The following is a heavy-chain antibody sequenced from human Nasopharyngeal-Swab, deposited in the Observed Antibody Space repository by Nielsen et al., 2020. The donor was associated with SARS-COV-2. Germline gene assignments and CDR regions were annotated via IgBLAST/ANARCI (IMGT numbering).Heavy chain of an antibody. J-gene: IGHJ6*03. V-gene: IGHV3-7*03. CDR2: IKQDGSEK. D-gene: IGHD3-16*02. CDR1: GFSFSTYW. CDR3: ARQGVFVPAYFHQYYMDV. Sequence: GDSLKIYCAASGFSFSTYWMTWVRQAPGKRLEWVANIKQDGSEKYYVDSVKGRFTVSRDNPKNLLYLQVNSLRAEDTAVYYCARQGVFVPAYFHQYYMDVWGKGTTVTVSS.